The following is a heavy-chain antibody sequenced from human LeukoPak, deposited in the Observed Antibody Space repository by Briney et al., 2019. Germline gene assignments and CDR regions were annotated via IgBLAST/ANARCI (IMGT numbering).Heavy chain of an antibody. J-gene: IGHJ4*02. CDR3: ARRTLYGDYVGY. CDR2: IYYSGST. CDR1: GGSISSSSYY. V-gene: IGHV4-39*07. Sequence: PSETLSLTCTVSGGSISSSSYYWGWIRQPPGKGLEWIGSIYYSGSTYYNPSLKSRVTISVDTSKNQFSLKLSSVTAADTAVYYCARRTLYGDYVGYWGQGTLVTVSS. D-gene: IGHD4-17*01.